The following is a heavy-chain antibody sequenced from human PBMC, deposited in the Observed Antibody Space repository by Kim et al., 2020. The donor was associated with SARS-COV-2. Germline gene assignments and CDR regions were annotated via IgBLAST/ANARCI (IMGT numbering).Heavy chain of an antibody. CDR1: GFTFSSYG. CDR2: IWYDGSNK. Sequence: GGSLRLSCAASGFTFSSYGMHWVRQAPGKGLEWVAVIWYDGSNKYYADSVKGRFTISRDNSKNTLYLQMNSLRAEDTAVYYCARESGLTGYYYYYYGMDVWGQGTTVTVSS. D-gene: IGHD3-9*01. J-gene: IGHJ6*02. V-gene: IGHV3-33*01. CDR3: ARESGLTGYYYYYYGMDV.